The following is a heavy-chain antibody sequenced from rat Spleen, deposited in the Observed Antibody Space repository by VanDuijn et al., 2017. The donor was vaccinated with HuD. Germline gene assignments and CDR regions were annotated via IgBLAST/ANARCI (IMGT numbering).Heavy chain of an antibody. CDR1: GFSLPSSH. D-gene: IGHD2-1*01. CDR2: IWTDGST. J-gene: IGHJ2*01. CDR3: ARDSIPTD. V-gene: IGHV2-43*01. Sequence: QVQLKESGPGLVQPSQTLSLTCTVSGFSLPSSHVSWVRQPPGKGLEWMGIIWTDGSTAYNSLLKSRLTISRDTSKSQVFLKMNSLQTEDTATYYCARDSIPTDWGQGVMVTVSS.